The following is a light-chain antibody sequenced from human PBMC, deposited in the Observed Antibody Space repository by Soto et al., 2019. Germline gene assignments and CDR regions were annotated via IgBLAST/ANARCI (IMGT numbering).Light chain of an antibody. CDR3: QQYHYWPPLT. CDR1: QSVNTN. V-gene: IGKV3-15*01. CDR2: GAS. Sequence: ERVVTQCPATRCVGPGERATLSCRASQSVNTNLAWYQQKPGQAPRLLIYGASNRATGIPARFSGSGSGTEFALTISSLQSEDFAVYYCQQYHYWPPLTFGQGTRLEIK. J-gene: IGKJ5*01.